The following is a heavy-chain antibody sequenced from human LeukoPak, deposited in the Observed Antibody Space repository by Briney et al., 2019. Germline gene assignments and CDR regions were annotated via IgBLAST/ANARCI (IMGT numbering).Heavy chain of an antibody. CDR2: IYTSGST. J-gene: IGHJ4*02. V-gene: IGHV4-4*07. D-gene: IGHD3-3*01. Sequence: SETLSLTCTVSGGSISSYYWSWIRQPAGKGLEWIGRIYTSGSTNYNPSLKSRVTMSVDTSKNQFSLKLSSVTAADTAVYYCARVSRRYYDFWRDVVRKIYYFDYWGQGTLVTVSS. CDR3: ARVSRRYYDFWRDVVRKIYYFDY. CDR1: GGSISSYY.